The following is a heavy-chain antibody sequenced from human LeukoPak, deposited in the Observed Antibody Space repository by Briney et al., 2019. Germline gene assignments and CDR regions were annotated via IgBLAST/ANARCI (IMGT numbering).Heavy chain of an antibody. Sequence: GGSLRLSCAASGFTSSVYWMSWVRQAPGMGLEWVANLKQDGSEKYYLDSVKGRFTISRDNARNSLYLQMNSLRAEDTAVYYCARDDGGNYPATLEFWGQGTLVTVSS. V-gene: IGHV3-7*01. D-gene: IGHD4-23*01. CDR1: GFTSSVYW. J-gene: IGHJ4*02. CDR3: ARDDGGNYPATLEF. CDR2: LKQDGSEK.